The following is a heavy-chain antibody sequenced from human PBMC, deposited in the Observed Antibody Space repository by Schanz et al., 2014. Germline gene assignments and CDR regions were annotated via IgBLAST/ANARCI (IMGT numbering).Heavy chain of an antibody. J-gene: IGHJ6*04. CDR1: GFTFSFSG. CDR3: ARDLSSLIQGDV. Sequence: QVQLVESGGGVVQPGRSLRLSCAASGFTFSFSGMQWVRQAPGKGLEWVAFIRSDGSNENYADSVRGRFTISRDNSKNTLYLQMNGLRAEDTAVYFCARDLSSLIQGDVWGKGTTVTVSS. CDR2: IRSDGSNE. V-gene: IGHV3-33*01. D-gene: IGHD2-2*01.